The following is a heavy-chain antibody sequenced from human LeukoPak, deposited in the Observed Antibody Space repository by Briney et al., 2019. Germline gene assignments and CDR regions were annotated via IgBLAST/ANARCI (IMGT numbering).Heavy chain of an antibody. D-gene: IGHD5-12*01. Sequence: SETLSLTCAVYGGSFSGYYWSWIRQPPGKGLEWIGEINHSGSTNYNPSLKSRVTISVDTSKNQFSLKLSSVTAADTAVYCCAGVTVATGEYWGQGTLVTVSS. CDR2: INHSGST. CDR1: GGSFSGYY. V-gene: IGHV4-34*01. J-gene: IGHJ4*02. CDR3: AGVTVATGEY.